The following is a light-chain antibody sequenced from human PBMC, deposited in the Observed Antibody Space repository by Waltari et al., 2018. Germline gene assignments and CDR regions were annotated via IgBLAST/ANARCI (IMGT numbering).Light chain of an antibody. Sequence: EIVLTQSPGTLSLSPGERATLSCRASQSVSRTLAWYQQKPGQAPKHLIYGASSRATGIPDRFTGSGSGTDFSLTISSLEPEDFAIYFCQHYVRLPATFGQGTKVEIK. CDR2: GAS. V-gene: IGKV3-20*01. J-gene: IGKJ1*01. CDR3: QHYVRLPAT. CDR1: QSVSRT.